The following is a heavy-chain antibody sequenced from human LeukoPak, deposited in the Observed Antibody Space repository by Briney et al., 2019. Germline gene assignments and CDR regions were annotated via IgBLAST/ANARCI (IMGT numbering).Heavy chain of an antibody. V-gene: IGHV4-30-2*01. Sequence: SQTLSLTCAVSGDSISSGGYSWSWIRQPPGKGLEWLGYIYHSGRTYYNPSLKSRVTISVDRSKNQFSLKLSSVTAADTAVYYCARGNYYDSSGYPDAFDIWGQGTMVTVSS. CDR3: ARGNYYDSSGYPDAFDI. D-gene: IGHD3-22*01. CDR2: IYHSGRT. J-gene: IGHJ3*02. CDR1: GDSISSGGYS.